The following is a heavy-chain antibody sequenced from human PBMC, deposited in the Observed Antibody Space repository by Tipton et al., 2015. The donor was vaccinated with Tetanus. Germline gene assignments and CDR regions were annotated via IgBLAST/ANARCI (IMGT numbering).Heavy chain of an antibody. CDR2: IYHSGST. V-gene: IGHV4-31*03. CDR1: GGSISSGGYY. CDR3: ARVGAELELRYYGMDV. Sequence: LRLSCTVSGGSISSGGYYWSWIRQHPGKGLEWIGYIYHSGSTYYNPSLKSRVTISVDTSRNQFSLKLSSVTAADTAVYYCARVGAELELRYYGMDVWGQGTTVTVSS. J-gene: IGHJ6*02. D-gene: IGHD1-7*01.